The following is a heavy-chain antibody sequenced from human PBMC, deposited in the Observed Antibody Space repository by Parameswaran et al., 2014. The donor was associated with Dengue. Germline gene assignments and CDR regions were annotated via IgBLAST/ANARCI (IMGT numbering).Heavy chain of an antibody. V-gene: IGHV3-11*01. CDR3: ATLELRYYFDY. CDR2: ISSSGSTI. D-gene: IGHD1-7*01. Sequence: RWIRQPPGKGLEWVSYISSSGSTIYYADSVKGRFTISRDNAKNSLYLQMNSLRAEDTAVYYCATLELRYYFDYWGQGTLVTVSS. J-gene: IGHJ4*02.